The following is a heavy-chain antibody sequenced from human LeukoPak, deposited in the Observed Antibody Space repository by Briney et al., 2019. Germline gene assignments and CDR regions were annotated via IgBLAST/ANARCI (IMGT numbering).Heavy chain of an antibody. CDR1: GGSISSGSYY. CDR2: IYYSGST. Sequence: SQTLSLTCTVSGGSISSGSYYWSWIRQPAGKGLEWIGRIYYSGSTYYNPSLKSRLTISVDTSKNQFSLKLSSVTAADTAVYYCARRHSTSSGYYFDYWGQGTLVTVSS. J-gene: IGHJ4*02. V-gene: IGHV4-61*02. D-gene: IGHD6-6*01. CDR3: ARRHSTSSGYYFDY.